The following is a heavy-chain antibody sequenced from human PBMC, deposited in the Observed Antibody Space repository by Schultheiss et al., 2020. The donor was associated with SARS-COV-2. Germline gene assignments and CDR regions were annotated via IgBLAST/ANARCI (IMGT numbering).Heavy chain of an antibody. CDR2: ISYDGSNK. Sequence: GESLKISCAASGFTFSSYAMHWVRQAPGKGLEWVAVISYDGSNKYYADSVKGRFTISRDNSKNTLYLQMNSLRPEDTAVYYCARERGYYGSDYGMDVWGHGTPVTVSS. J-gene: IGHJ6*02. CDR1: GFTFSSYA. CDR3: ARERGYYGSDYGMDV. D-gene: IGHD3-10*01. V-gene: IGHV3-30*01.